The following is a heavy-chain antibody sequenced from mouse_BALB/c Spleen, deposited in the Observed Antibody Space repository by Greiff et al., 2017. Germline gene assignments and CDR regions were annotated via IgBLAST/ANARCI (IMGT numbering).Heavy chain of an antibody. CDR2: ISSGGST. V-gene: IGHV5-6-5*01. Sequence: EVKLVESGGGLVKPGGSLKLSCAASGFTFSSYAMSWVRQTPEKRLEWVASISSGGSTYYPDSVKGRFTISRDNARNILYLQMSSLRSEDTAMYYCARGDTTDYAMDYWGQGTSVTVSS. CDR3: ARGDTTDYAMDY. J-gene: IGHJ4*01. D-gene: IGHD1-1*01. CDR1: GFTFSSYA.